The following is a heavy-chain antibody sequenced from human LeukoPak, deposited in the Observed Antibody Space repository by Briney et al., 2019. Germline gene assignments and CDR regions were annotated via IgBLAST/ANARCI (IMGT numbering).Heavy chain of an antibody. J-gene: IGHJ6*04. D-gene: IGHD3-10*02. V-gene: IGHV3-48*01. CDR1: GFTFSSYS. Sequence: GGSLRLSCAASGFTFSSYSMNWVRQAPGKGLEWVSYISSSTTIYYVDSVKGRFTISRDNAKNSLYLQMNSLRAEDTAVYYCAELGITMIGGVWGKGTTVTISS. CDR2: ISSSTTI. CDR3: AELGITMIGGV.